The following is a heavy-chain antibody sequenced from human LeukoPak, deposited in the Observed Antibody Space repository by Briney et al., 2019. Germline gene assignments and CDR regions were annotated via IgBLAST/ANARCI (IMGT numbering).Heavy chain of an antibody. J-gene: IGHJ3*02. D-gene: IGHD3-10*01. V-gene: IGHV4-34*12. CDR1: GGSFSGYY. Sequence: SETLSLTCAVYGGSFSGYYWSWIRQPPGKGLEWIGNIFYSGSTYYSPSVKSRVTISLDTSRNQFSLKLNSVTAADTAVYYCAKFNGYGLVDIWGQGTMVTVSS. CDR3: AKFNGYGLVDI. CDR2: IFYSGST.